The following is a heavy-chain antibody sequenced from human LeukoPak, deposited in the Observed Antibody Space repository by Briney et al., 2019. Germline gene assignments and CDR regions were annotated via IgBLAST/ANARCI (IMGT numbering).Heavy chain of an antibody. CDR3: ARYVLRYFDWLSYYFDY. Sequence: SETLSLTCTVSGGSISSGDYYWSWIRQPPGKGLEWIGYIYYSGSTYYNPSLKGRVTISVDTSKNQFSLKLSSVTAADTAVYYCARYVLRYFDWLSYYFDYWGQGTLVTVSS. J-gene: IGHJ4*02. D-gene: IGHD3-9*01. CDR2: IYYSGST. CDR1: GGSISSGDYY. V-gene: IGHV4-30-4*01.